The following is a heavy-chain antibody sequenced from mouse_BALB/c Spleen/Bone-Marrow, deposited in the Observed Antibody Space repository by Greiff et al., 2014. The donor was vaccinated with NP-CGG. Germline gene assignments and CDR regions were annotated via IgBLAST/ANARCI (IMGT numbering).Heavy chain of an antibody. J-gene: IGHJ4*01. CDR1: GYTFTRYV. CDR2: INPYNNGI. CDR3: ASGTPATSYYALDY. D-gene: IGHD1-2*01. Sequence: EVQLQQSGPELVKPGASVKMSCKASGYTFTRYVIHWVRQKPGRGLEWIGYINPYNNGIKYNEKFKGKATLTSDKSSSTAYMELSSLTSEDSAVYYCASGTPATSYYALDYWGQGTSVTVSS. V-gene: IGHV1-14*01.